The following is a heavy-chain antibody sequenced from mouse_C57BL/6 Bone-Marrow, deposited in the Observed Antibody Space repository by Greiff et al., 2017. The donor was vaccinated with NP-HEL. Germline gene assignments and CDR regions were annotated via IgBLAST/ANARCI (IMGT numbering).Heavy chain of an antibody. CDR2: ISDGGSYT. D-gene: IGHD3-1*01. CDR1: GFTFSSYA. J-gene: IGHJ3*01. CDR3: ARDRGYGGCAF. Sequence: EVQLVESGGGLVKPGGSLKLSCAASGFTFSSYAMSWVRQTPDKGLEWVGTISDGGSYTYYTDNVKGRVTFSRDNAKNNIDLQMSHLKAEDTAMYDWARDRGYGGCAFWGQGTLVTVSA. V-gene: IGHV5-4*01.